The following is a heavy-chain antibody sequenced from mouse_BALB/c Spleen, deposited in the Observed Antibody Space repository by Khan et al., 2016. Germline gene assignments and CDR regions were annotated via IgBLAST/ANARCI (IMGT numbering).Heavy chain of an antibody. J-gene: IGHJ4*01. CDR1: GYSITSGYS. V-gene: IGHV3-1*02. Sequence: EVQLQESGPDLVKPSQSLSLTCTVTGYSITSGYSWHWIRQFPGNKLEWMVYLHYSGSTNYNPSLKSQVSITRDTSKNQFFLQLNSVTAEDTATYYCARYGYYAIDYWGQGTSVTVSS. CDR2: LHYSGST. D-gene: IGHD1-1*02. CDR3: ARYGYYAIDY.